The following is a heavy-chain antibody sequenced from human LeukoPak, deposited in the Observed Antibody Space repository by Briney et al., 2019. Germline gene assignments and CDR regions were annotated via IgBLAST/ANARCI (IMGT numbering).Heavy chain of an antibody. Sequence: PSETLSLTCPVSGGSINSTPHYWGWIRQPPGKGLEWIGSIYYSGTTYYNPSLKSRVTISLDTSKNQFSLNLSSVTAADTAVYYCARSLGYSYGHDYWGQGTLVTVSS. D-gene: IGHD5-18*01. V-gene: IGHV4-39*07. J-gene: IGHJ4*02. CDR1: GGSINSTPHY. CDR3: ARSLGYSYGHDY. CDR2: IYYSGTT.